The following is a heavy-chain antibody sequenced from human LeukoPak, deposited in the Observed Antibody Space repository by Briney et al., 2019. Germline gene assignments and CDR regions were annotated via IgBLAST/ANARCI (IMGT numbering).Heavy chain of an antibody. CDR1: GGSISSYY. V-gene: IGHV4-59*01. Sequence: SETLSLTCTVSGGSISSYYWSWIRQPPGKGLEWIGYIYYSGSTNYNPSLKSRVTIPVDTSKNQFSLKLSSVTAADTAVYYCARYCSSTSCSKYYYYGMDVWGQGTMVTVSS. D-gene: IGHD2-2*01. J-gene: IGHJ6*02. CDR2: IYYSGST. CDR3: ARYCSSTSCSKYYYYGMDV.